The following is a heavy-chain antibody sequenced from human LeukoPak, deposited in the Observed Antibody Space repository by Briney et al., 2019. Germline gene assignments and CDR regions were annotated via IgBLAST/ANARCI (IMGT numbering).Heavy chain of an antibody. CDR3: ARYSSSWSLAFDI. J-gene: IGHJ3*02. Sequence: PSETLSLTCTVSGGSTSSYYWSWIRQPPGKGLEWIGYIYYSGSTYYNPSLKSRVTISVDTSKNQFSLKLSSVTAADTAVYYCARYSSSWSLAFDIWGQGTMVTVSS. CDR1: GGSTSSYY. D-gene: IGHD6-13*01. V-gene: IGHV4-59*08. CDR2: IYYSGST.